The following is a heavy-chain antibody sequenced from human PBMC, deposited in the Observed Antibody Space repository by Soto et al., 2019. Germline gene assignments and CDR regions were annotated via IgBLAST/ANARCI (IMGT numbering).Heavy chain of an antibody. Sequence: QVQLVESGGGLVKPGGSLRLSCAASGFTFSDYYMSWIRQAPGKGLEWVSYISSSSSYTNYADSVKGRFTISRDNAKNSLYLQMSSLCAEDTAVYYFAREGLGSYYAGRAFDIWGQGTMVTVSS. J-gene: IGHJ3*02. CDR3: AREGLGSYYAGRAFDI. CDR2: ISSSSSYT. D-gene: IGHD1-26*01. CDR1: GFTFSDYY. V-gene: IGHV3-11*06.